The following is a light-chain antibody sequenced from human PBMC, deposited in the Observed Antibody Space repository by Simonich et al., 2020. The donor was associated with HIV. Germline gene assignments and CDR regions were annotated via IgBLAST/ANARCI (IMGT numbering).Light chain of an antibody. V-gene: IGKV1-39*01. CDR2: AAS. J-gene: IGKJ4*01. Sequence: DIQMTQSPSSLSASVGDRVTITCRASKSISSYLNWYQQKQGKAPKLLIYAASSLKSGVPSRFSGSGSGTDFTLTINSLQPEDFATYYCQQSYNTLLTFGGGTKVEIK. CDR3: QQSYNTLLT. CDR1: KSISSY.